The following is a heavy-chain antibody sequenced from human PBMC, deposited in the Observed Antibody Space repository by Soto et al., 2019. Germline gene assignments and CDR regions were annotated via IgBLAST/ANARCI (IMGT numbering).Heavy chain of an antibody. J-gene: IGHJ6*02. V-gene: IGHV1-46*01. CDR3: ARRDLSSSWYKYYYYGMDV. CDR1: GYTFTSYY. CDR2: INPSGGST. Sequence: QVQLVQSGAEVKKPGASVKVSCKASGYTFTSYYMHWVRQAPGQGLEWMGIINPSGGSTSYAQKFQGRVTMNRDTSTSTVYRELSSLRSEDTAVYYCARRDLSSSWYKYYYYGMDVWGQGTTVTVSS. D-gene: IGHD6-13*01.